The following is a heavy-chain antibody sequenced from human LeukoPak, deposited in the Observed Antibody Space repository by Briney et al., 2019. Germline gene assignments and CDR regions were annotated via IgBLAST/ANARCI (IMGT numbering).Heavy chain of an antibody. D-gene: IGHD3-22*01. CDR3: ARFPHYYDSSGYSF. CDR2: ISSSSSTI. J-gene: IGHJ4*02. Sequence: GGSLRLSCAASGFTFSSYSMNWVRHAPGKGLEWVSYISSSSSTIYSADSVKGRFTISRDNAKNSLYLQMNSLRDEDTAVYYCARFPHYYDSSGYSFWGQGTLVSVSS. CDR1: GFTFSSYS. V-gene: IGHV3-48*02.